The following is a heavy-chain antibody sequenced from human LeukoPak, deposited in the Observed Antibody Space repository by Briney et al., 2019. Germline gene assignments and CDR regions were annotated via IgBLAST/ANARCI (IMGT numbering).Heavy chain of an antibody. D-gene: IGHD1-26*01. CDR3: ARDRLEWEPEAFDI. CDR2: ISSSGSTI. V-gene: IGHV3-11*01. J-gene: IGHJ3*02. CDR1: GFTFSDYY. Sequence: GGSLRLSCAASGFTFSDYYMSWIRQAPGKGLERVSYISSSGSTIYYADSVKGRFTISRDNAKNSLYLQMNSLRAEDTAVYYCARDRLEWEPEAFDIWGQGTMVTVSS.